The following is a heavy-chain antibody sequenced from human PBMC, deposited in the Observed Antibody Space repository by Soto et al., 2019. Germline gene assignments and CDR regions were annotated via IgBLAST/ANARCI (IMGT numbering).Heavy chain of an antibody. D-gene: IGHD3-22*01. V-gene: IGHV4-34*01. CDR3: ARGVVVMAY. J-gene: IGHJ4*02. Sequence: QVQLQQWGAGLLKPSETLSLTCAVYGGSFSGYYWSWIRQPPGKGLEWMGEINHGGSTNYNPSLKSRVTMSVDASKNQFSLKLSSVTAAATAVYYCARGVVVMAYWAQGTLVTVSS. CDR2: INHGGST. CDR1: GGSFSGYY.